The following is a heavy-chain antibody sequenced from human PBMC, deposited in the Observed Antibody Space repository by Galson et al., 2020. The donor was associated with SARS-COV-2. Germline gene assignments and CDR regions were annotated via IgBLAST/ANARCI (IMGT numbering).Heavy chain of an antibody. D-gene: IGHD1-26*01. CDR2: INHSGST. CDR3: ARGLKWELLRAGYYYYGMDV. J-gene: IGHJ6*02. CDR1: GGSFSGYY. V-gene: IGHV4-34*01. Sequence: SETLSLTCAVYGGSFSGYYWSWIRQPPGKGLEWIGEINHSGSTNYNPSLTSRVTISVDTSKNQFSLKLSSVTAADTAVYYCARGLKWELLRAGYYYYGMDVWGQGTTVTVSS.